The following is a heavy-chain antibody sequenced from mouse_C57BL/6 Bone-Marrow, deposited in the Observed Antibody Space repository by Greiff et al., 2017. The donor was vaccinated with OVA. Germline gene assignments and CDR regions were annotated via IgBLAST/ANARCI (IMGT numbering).Heavy chain of an antibody. CDR2: IYPSDSET. Sequence: QVQLKQPGAELVRPGSSVKLSCKASGYPFTSYWMDWVKQRPGQGLEWIGNIYPSDSETHYNQKFKEQATLTVDKSSSTAYMQLSSLTSEDSAVYYCASGGKGGYWGQGTTLTVSS. J-gene: IGHJ2*01. D-gene: IGHD1-3*01. CDR3: ASGGKGGY. CDR1: GYPFTSYW. V-gene: IGHV1-61*01.